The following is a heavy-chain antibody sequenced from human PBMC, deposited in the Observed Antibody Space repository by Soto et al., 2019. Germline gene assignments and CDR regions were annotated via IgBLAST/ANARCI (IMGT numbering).Heavy chain of an antibody. CDR1: GFTFSSYA. V-gene: IGHV3-30-3*01. CDR2: ISYDGSNK. CDR3: ARDSWQWLVRGAFDI. J-gene: IGHJ3*02. D-gene: IGHD6-19*01. Sequence: GGSLRLSCAASGFTFSSYAMHWVRQAPGKGLEWVAVISYDGSNKYYADSVKGRFTISRDNSKNTLYLQMNSLRAEDTAVYYCARDSWQWLVRGAFDIWGQGTMVTVSS.